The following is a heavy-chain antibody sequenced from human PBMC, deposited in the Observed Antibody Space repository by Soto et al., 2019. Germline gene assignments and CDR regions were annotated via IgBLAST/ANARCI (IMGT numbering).Heavy chain of an antibody. Sequence: QVQLVESGGGVVRPGTSLRLSCAATGFSFSAHGMHWVRQAPGKGLEWLAVINDGSEEGYADSVRGRFTISRDNARNILYLQMDNWRAEDSALYYCARDDLLGDNGLDHWGQGTLVTVSS. V-gene: IGHV3-33*01. J-gene: IGHJ4*02. D-gene: IGHD2-21*02. CDR3: ARDDLLGDNGLDH. CDR1: GFSFSAHG. CDR2: INDGSEE.